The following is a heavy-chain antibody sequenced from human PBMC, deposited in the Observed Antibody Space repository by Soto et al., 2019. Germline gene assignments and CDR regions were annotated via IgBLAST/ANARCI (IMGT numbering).Heavy chain of an antibody. CDR1: GYTFTNFG. J-gene: IGHJ5*02. V-gene: IGHV1-18*01. D-gene: IGHD2-2*02. CDR3: ARVIPGVEPWFDP. CDR2: ISAYTDTP. Sequence: QVQLVQSGAEVKKPGASVKVSCRASGYTFTNFGVTWVRRAPGQGLEWMGWISAYTDTPNYAQKFQGRVTMTIDTPTSTAYMALRSPTSDDTAVYSCARVIPGVEPWFDPWGQGTLVPVSS.